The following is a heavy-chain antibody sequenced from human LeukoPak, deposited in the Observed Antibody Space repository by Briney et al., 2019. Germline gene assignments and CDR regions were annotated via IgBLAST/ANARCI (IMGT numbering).Heavy chain of an antibody. CDR1: GYTFTSYG. Sequence: ASVKVSCKASGYTFTSYGISWVRQAPGQGLEWMGWISAYNGNTNYAQKLQGRVTTTTDTSTSTAYMELRSLRSDVTAVYYCARDSKSYCSGGSCYYYYYGMDVWGQGTTVTVSS. CDR3: ARDSKSYCSGGSCYYYYYGMDV. CDR2: ISAYNGNT. J-gene: IGHJ6*02. D-gene: IGHD2-15*01. V-gene: IGHV1-18*01.